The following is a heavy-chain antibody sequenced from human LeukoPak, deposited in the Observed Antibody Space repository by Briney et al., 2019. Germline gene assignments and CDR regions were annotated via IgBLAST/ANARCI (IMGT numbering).Heavy chain of an antibody. J-gene: IGHJ4*02. CDR3: ARDPDYYGSGSPLGFDY. D-gene: IGHD3-10*01. CDR2: IIPIFGTA. Sequence: GASVKVSCKASGYTFTRYGISWVRQAPGQGLEWMGGIIPIFGTANYAQKFQGRVTITADESTSTAYMELSSLRSEDTAVYYCARDPDYYGSGSPLGFDYWGQGTLVTVSS. CDR1: GYTFTRYG. V-gene: IGHV1-69*13.